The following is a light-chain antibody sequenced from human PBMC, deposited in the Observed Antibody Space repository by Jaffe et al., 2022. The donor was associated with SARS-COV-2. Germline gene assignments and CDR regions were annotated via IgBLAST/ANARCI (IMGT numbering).Light chain of an antibody. CDR2: SSS. V-gene: IGLV1-44*01. Sequence: QSMLTQPPSASGTPGLTVTISCSGGSSNVGSNAVNWYQQVPGTAPKFLVYSSSQRPSGVAGRFSASKSGTSASLAIRGLQSEDEADYFCAAWDDSLGGVIFGGGTRLTVL. CDR1: SSNVGSNA. J-gene: IGLJ2*01. CDR3: AAWDDSLGGVI.